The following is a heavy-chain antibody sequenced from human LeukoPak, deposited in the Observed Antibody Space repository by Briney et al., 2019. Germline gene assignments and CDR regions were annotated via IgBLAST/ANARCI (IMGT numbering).Heavy chain of an antibody. V-gene: IGHV3-48*01. Sequence: GGSLRLSCAASGFTFSNYSVKWVRQAPGKGLEWVSYISGSSSTMFYADSVKGRFTISRDNAKNSLYLQMNSLRGEDTAVYYCATDIRAGGDYWGQGTLVSVSS. D-gene: IGHD3-10*01. CDR3: ATDIRAGGDY. CDR2: ISGSSSTM. CDR1: GFTFSNYS. J-gene: IGHJ4*02.